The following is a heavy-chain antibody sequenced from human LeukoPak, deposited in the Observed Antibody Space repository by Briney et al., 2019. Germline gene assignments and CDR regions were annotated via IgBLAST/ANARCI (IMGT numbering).Heavy chain of an antibody. CDR3: ARGRVRGVRAESSDAFDI. CDR1: GYTFTSYY. CDR2: INPSGGST. D-gene: IGHD3-10*01. J-gene: IGHJ3*02. Sequence: ASVKVSCKASGYTFTSYYMHWVRQAPGQWLEWMGIINPSGGSTSYAQKLRGRVTMTRDTSTSTVYMELSSLRSDDTAVYYCARGRVRGVRAESSDAFDIWGQGTMVTVSS. V-gene: IGHV1-46*01.